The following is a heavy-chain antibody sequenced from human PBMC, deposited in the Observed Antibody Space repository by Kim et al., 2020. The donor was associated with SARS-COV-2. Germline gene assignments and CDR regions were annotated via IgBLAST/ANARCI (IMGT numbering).Heavy chain of an antibody. CDR2: SET. J-gene: IGHJ4*02. V-gene: IGHV3-73*01. Sequence: SETEYAASIKGRYTISRDGSKNTAYLQMNSLKTEDTAVYYCARLGAVAALDWGQGTLVTVSS. CDR3: ARLGAVAALD. D-gene: IGHD6-6*01.